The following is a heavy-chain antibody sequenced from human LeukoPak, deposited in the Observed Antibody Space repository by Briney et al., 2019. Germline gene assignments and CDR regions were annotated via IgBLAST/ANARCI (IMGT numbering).Heavy chain of an antibody. CDR3: ARVSQYYFDY. CDR1: GYTFTGYH. V-gene: IGHV1-2*02. J-gene: IGHJ4*02. D-gene: IGHD5-24*01. Sequence: GASVKDSCKASGYTFTGYHMHWVRQARGQGLEWMGWINPNSGGTNYAQKLQGRVTMTRDTSISTAYMELSRLRSDDTAVYYCARVSQYYFDYWGQGTLATVSS. CDR2: INPNSGGT.